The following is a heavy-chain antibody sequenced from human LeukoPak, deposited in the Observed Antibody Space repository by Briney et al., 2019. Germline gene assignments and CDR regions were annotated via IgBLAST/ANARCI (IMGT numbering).Heavy chain of an antibody. CDR3: AIGGTYGSGS. J-gene: IGHJ4*02. CDR1: GFPFANTW. D-gene: IGHD3-10*01. Sequence: GGSLRLSCAASGFPFANTWMHWVRQAPGKGLVWVSLIDNDGSTTNYADSVKGRFTISRDNAKNTVYLQMNSLRDEDMAVYYCAIGGTYGSGSWGQGTLVTVSS. CDR2: IDNDGSTT. V-gene: IGHV3-74*01.